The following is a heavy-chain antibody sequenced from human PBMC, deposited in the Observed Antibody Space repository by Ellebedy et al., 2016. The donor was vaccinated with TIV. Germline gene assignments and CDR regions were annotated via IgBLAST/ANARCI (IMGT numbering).Heavy chain of an antibody. J-gene: IGHJ5*02. CDR1: GYTFTSYA. CDR2: INAGNGNT. V-gene: IGHV1-3*01. CDR3: ARVYGAFNWFYP. D-gene: IGHD3-10*01. Sequence: AASVKVSCKASGYTFTSYAMHWVRHAPGQRLEWMGWINAGNGNTKYSQKFQGRVTITRDTSASTAYMELSSLRSEDTAVYYCARVYGAFNWFYPWGQGTLVTVSS.